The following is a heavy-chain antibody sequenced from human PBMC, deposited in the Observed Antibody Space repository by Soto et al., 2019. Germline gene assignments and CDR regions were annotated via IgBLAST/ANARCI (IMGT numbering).Heavy chain of an antibody. D-gene: IGHD3-9*01. CDR3: ATPKGADIPFDS. Sequence: QVQLVESGGGVVPPGASLRLSCAASGFIFSRDGMHWVRQAPGKGLEWVAVISYHGSDIYYADSVKGRFTISRDNSKNMVYLEMNSLRPEDTALYYCATPKGADIPFDSWGQGTLVTVSS. V-gene: IGHV3-30*03. CDR1: GFIFSRDG. CDR2: ISYHGSDI. J-gene: IGHJ4*02.